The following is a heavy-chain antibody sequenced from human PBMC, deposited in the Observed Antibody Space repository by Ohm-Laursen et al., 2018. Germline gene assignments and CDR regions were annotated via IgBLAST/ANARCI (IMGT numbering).Heavy chain of an antibody. V-gene: IGHV4-59*08. CDR2: IHYTGST. CDR3: ARHYSTTTPGDC. D-gene: IGHD1-1*01. CDR1: GGSISNDY. Sequence: SQTLSLACTVSGGSISNDYWSRIRQPPEKELEWIGYIHYTGSTDYNPSLKSRVTISVDTSKNQFSLKLRSVTPADTAVYYCARHYSTTTPGDCWGQGTLVSVSS. J-gene: IGHJ4*02.